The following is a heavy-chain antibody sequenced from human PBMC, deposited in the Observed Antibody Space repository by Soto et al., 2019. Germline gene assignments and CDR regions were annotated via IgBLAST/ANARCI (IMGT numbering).Heavy chain of an antibody. CDR3: ARTSILLMVYAIHDY. J-gene: IGHJ4*02. CDR2: ISAYNGNT. Sequence: ASVKVSCKASGYTFTSYGISWVRQAPGQGLEWMGWISAYNGNTNYAQKLQGRVTMTTDTSTSTAYMELRSLRSDDTAVYYCARTSILLMVYAIHDYWGQGTLVTVSS. D-gene: IGHD2-8*01. CDR1: GYTFTSYG. V-gene: IGHV1-18*04.